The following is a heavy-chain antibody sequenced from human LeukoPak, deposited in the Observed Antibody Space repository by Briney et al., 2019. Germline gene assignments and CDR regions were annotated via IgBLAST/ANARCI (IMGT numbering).Heavy chain of an antibody. CDR2: IRSKAYGGTT. Sequence: GGSLRLSCTASGFTFGDYAMSWVRQAPGKGLEWVGFIRSKAYGGTTEYAASVKGRFTISRDNSKNTLYLQMGSLRAEDMAVYYCARESYDILTGLRYYYYMDVWGKGTTVTISS. CDR3: ARESYDILTGLRYYYYMDV. J-gene: IGHJ6*03. CDR1: GFTFGDYA. D-gene: IGHD3-9*01. V-gene: IGHV3-49*04.